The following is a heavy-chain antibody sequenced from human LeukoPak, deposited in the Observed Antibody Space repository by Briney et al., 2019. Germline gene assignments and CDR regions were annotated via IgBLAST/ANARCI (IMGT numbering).Heavy chain of an antibody. V-gene: IGHV3-23*01. CDR2: ISGSGGST. CDR3: AKDRVGATTGYFDY. CDR1: GFTFSSYA. D-gene: IGHD1-26*01. J-gene: IGHJ4*02. Sequence: GGSLRLSCAASGFTFSSYAMSWVRQAPGKGLEWVSAISGSGGSTYYADSVKGRFTISRDNSKNTLYLQMYSLRAEDTAVYYCAKDRVGATTGYFDYWGQGTLVTVSS.